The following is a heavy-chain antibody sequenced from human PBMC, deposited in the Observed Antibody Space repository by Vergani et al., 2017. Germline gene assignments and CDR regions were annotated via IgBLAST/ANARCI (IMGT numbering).Heavy chain of an antibody. CDR1: GGSISSYY. Sequence: QVQLQESGPGLVKPSETLSLTCTVSGGSISSYYWSWIRQPPGKGLEWIGYIYYSGSTNYNPSLKSRVTISVDTSKNQFSLKLSSVTAADTAVYYCAREGYSSSPDFDYWGQGTLVTVSS. CDR2: IYYSGST. D-gene: IGHD6-6*01. V-gene: IGHV4-59*01. J-gene: IGHJ4*02. CDR3: AREGYSSSPDFDY.